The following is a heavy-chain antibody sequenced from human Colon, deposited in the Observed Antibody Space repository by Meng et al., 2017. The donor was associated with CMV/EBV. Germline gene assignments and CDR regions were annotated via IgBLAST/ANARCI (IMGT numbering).Heavy chain of an antibody. CDR2: INPNGGEA. Sequence: SGYTFISHWIHWVRQTPGQGLEWMGIINPNGGEAFYAQNFQGRVTVTRDTSMNTVHMELSSLRSEDTAVYFCARDASSEDTSWWLDSWGQGTLVTVSS. CDR1: GYTFISHW. V-gene: IGHV1-46*01. D-gene: IGHD6-6*01. J-gene: IGHJ5*01. CDR3: ARDASSEDTSWWLDS.